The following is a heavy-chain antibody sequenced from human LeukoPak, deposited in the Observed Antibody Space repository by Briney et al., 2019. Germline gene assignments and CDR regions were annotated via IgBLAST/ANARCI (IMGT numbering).Heavy chain of an antibody. J-gene: IGHJ4*02. CDR2: INPSGGST. CDR3: ARGGSLAAAPHRYYFDY. CDR1: GYTFTSYY. V-gene: IGHV1-46*01. D-gene: IGHD6-19*01. Sequence: ASVKVSCEASGYTFTSYYMHWVRQAPGQGLEWMGIINPSGGSTTYAQKFQGRVTMTRDTSTSTVYMELSSLRSEDTAVFYCARGGSLAAAPHRYYFDYWGLGTPVTVSS.